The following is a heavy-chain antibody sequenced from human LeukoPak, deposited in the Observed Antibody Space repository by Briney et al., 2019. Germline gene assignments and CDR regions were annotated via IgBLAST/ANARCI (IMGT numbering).Heavy chain of an antibody. V-gene: IGHV1-2*06. CDR2: INPNSGGT. D-gene: IGHD2-2*01. Sequence: ASVKVSCKASGGTFSSYAISWVRQAPGQGLEWMGRINPNSGGTNYAQKFQGRVTMTRDTSISTAYMELSRLRSDDTAVYYCARLRTSARYYYYYGMDVWGQGTTVTVSS. CDR1: GGTFSSYA. CDR3: ARLRTSARYYYYYGMDV. J-gene: IGHJ6*02.